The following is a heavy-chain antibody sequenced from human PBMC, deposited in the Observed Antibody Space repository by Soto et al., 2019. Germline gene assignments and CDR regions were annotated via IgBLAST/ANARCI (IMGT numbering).Heavy chain of an antibody. Sequence: SDTLSLTCYVSGGSISSTNWWTWVRQPPGKGLEWIGEIYHTGNTNYNPSVRSRVTISVDKSNNEFSLNLRAVTAADTAVYYCATLPPRIEVRLPPIPTWGQG. J-gene: IGHJ4*02. CDR1: GGSISSTNW. CDR2: IYHTGNT. V-gene: IGHV4-4*02. D-gene: IGHD2-2*02. CDR3: ATLPPRIEVRLPPIPT.